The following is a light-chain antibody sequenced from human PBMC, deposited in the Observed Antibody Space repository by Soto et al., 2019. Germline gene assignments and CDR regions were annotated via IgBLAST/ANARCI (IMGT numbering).Light chain of an antibody. CDR1: QNISRS. CDR3: QKYNGWTRT. Sequence: EIVMTQSPVTLSVSPGERATLSCRASQNISRSLAWYQQKPGQGPSLLIYGTSTRAGGVPARFSGGGSGTEFTLTITSLQSEDFAVYYCQKYNGWTRTFGQGTKVEI. CDR2: GTS. J-gene: IGKJ1*01. V-gene: IGKV3-15*01.